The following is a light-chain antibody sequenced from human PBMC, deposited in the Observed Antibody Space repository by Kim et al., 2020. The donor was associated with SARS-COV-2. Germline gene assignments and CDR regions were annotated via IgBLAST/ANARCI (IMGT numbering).Light chain of an antibody. Sequence: EIVMTQSLATLSVSPGERVTLSCRASQNALAWYQQKVGQAPRLLICDVSTRATGIPIRFSGSVSGTEFTLTISSLQSEDSAVYYCQQYHRWPLTFGGGTKVDIK. CDR3: QQYHRWPLT. CDR2: DVS. J-gene: IGKJ4*01. CDR1: QNA. V-gene: IGKV3-15*01.